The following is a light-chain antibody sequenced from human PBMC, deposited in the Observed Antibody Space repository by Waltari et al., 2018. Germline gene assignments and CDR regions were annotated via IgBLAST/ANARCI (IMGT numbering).Light chain of an antibody. CDR1: ATDLGGYNY. V-gene: IGLV2-14*01. CDR2: DVR. J-gene: IGLJ3*02. CDR3: CSFTSSSTWV. Sequence: QSALTQPASVSGSPGQSITISCTGTATDLGGYNYVSCYQQRPGNAPKLLTFDVRSPPSVISNLFSGSKFGNTASLTISGLQPGDEADYYCCSFTSSSTWVFGGGTKLTVL.